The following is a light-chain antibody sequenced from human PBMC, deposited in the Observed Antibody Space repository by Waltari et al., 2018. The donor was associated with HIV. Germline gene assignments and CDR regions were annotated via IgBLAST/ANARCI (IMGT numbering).Light chain of an antibody. CDR2: GND. CDR3: AAWDDSLNALYV. V-gene: IGLV1-44*01. J-gene: IGLJ1*01. Sequence: QSVLTQPPSAFGSPGQRLTISCSGSSSNSGSNAVNWYQHFPGTAPTLLIFGNDQRPSGVPARISGSKSGTSASLAISGLRSEDEGEYYCAAWDDSLNALYVFGTGTKVTVL. CDR1: SSNSGSNA.